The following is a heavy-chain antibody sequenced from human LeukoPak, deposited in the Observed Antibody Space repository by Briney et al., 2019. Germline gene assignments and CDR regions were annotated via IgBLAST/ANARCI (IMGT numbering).Heavy chain of an antibody. CDR2: INSDGSST. V-gene: IGHV3-74*01. CDR1: GFTFSSYW. J-gene: IGHJ6*02. D-gene: IGHD3-3*01. Sequence: GGSLRLSCAASGFTFSSYWMHWVRQAPGKGLVWVSRINSDGSSTSYADSVKGRFTISRDNAKNTLYLQMNSLRAEDTAVYYCARGMSVLRFLEWPQPEGYYSGMAVWGQGTTVTVSS. CDR3: ARGMSVLRFLEWPQPEGYYSGMAV.